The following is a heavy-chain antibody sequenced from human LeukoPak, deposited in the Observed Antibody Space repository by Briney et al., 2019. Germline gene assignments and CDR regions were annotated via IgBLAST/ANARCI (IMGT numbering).Heavy chain of an antibody. CDR2: INPSGGST. Sequence: GASVKVSCKASGYTFTSYYMHWVRQAPGQGLEWMGIINPSGGSTSYAQKFQGRVTMTRDTSTSTVYMELSSLRSEDTAVYYCARVGLPYRSYWYFDLWGRGTLVTVSS. CDR1: GYTFTSYY. CDR3: ARVGLPYRSYWYFDL. V-gene: IGHV1-46*01. D-gene: IGHD3-16*02. J-gene: IGHJ2*01.